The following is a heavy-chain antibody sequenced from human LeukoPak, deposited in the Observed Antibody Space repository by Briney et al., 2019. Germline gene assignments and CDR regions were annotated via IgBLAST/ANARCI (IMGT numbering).Heavy chain of an antibody. J-gene: IGHJ4*02. Sequence: GGSLRLSCAAPGFTFSTFGMHWVRQAPGKGLEWVAFIRNDGTIKYYADSVKGRFTISRDNSKNTLYLQMNSLRAEDTAVYYCAKTGSSSWGYFDYWGQGTLVTVSS. V-gene: IGHV3-30*02. CDR2: IRNDGTIK. CDR1: GFTFSTFG. D-gene: IGHD6-13*01. CDR3: AKTGSSSWGYFDY.